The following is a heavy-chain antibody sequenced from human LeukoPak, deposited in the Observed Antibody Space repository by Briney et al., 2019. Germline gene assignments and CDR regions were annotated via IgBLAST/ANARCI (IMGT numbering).Heavy chain of an antibody. D-gene: IGHD4-23*01. V-gene: IGHV3-53*01. Sequence: PGGSLRLSCAASGITVSGSHLSWVRQAPGKGLEWISLIYSGGDTKYANSVKGRFTISRDNSMNTLYLQMDSLRAEDTAVYYCARGGGNPGLFDYWGQGTLVTVSS. CDR3: ARGGGNPGLFDY. CDR1: GITVSGSH. CDR2: IYSGGDT. J-gene: IGHJ4*02.